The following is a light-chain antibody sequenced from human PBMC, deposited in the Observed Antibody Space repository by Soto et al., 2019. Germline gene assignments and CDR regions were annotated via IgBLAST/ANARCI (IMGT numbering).Light chain of an antibody. J-gene: IGKJ4*01. CDR1: QVISNY. CDR2: AAS. Sequence: DIQITQSPSSLSASVGDRVTITCRASQVISNYLAWYQQKSGKDPKLLIYAASTLQSGVPSRFSGSGSGTDFTLTISSLQPEDVATYYCQKCNSAPLTFGGGTKVDIK. V-gene: IGKV1-27*01. CDR3: QKCNSAPLT.